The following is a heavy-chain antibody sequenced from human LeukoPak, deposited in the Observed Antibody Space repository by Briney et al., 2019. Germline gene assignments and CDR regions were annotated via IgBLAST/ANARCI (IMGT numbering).Heavy chain of an antibody. CDR1: GFTFSSYS. CDR3: ARDNIAVAGDFDY. D-gene: IGHD6-19*01. J-gene: IGHJ4*02. CDR2: ISSSSSYI. Sequence: GGSLRLSCAASGFTFSSYSMNWVRQAPGKGLEWVSSISSSSSYIYYADSVKGRFTISRDNAKNSLYLQMNSLRAEDTAVYYRARDNIAVAGDFDYWGQGTLVTVSS. V-gene: IGHV3-21*01.